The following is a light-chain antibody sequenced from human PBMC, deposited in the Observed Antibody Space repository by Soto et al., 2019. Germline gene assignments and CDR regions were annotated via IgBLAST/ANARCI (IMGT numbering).Light chain of an antibody. CDR3: CSYAGSSMFV. Sequence: QSALAQPASVSGSPGQSITMSCTGSSSDDGPYNLVSWYQHHPGKAPKLMISEVVKRPSGVSNRFSGSKSGNTASLTISGLQAEDEADYYCCSYAGSSMFVFGGGTKLTVL. CDR2: EVV. J-gene: IGLJ2*01. V-gene: IGLV2-23*02. CDR1: SSDDGPYNL.